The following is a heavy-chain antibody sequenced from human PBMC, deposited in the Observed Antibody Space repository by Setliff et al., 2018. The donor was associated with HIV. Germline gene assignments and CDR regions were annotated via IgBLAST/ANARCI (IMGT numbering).Heavy chain of an antibody. J-gene: IGHJ4*02. Sequence: PGGSLRLSCAASELTFSSYNMNWVRQAPGKGLEWVSSISSSSSYIYYADSVKGRFTISRDNAKNSLYLQMNSLRAEDTAVYYCARVSGTYYIGDYFDYWGQGTLVTVSS. D-gene: IGHD3-10*01. CDR3: ARVSGTYYIGDYFDY. V-gene: IGHV3-21*01. CDR1: ELTFSSYN. CDR2: ISSSSSYI.